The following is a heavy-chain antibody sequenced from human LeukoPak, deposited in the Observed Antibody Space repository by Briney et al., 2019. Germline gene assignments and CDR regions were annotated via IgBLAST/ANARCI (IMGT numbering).Heavy chain of an antibody. CDR2: IHYSGAT. CDR1: GGSISGYY. CDR3: ARHDPVALFQRGMDI. Sequence: PSETLSLTCTVSGGSISGYYWSCIRQPPGKGLEWIGYIHYSGATLYNSSSNSRVTMSVDTSKNQFSLKLSSVTAADTAVYYCARHDPVALFQRGMDIWGQGTTVTVSS. J-gene: IGHJ6*02. V-gene: IGHV4-59*08. D-gene: IGHD5-12*01.